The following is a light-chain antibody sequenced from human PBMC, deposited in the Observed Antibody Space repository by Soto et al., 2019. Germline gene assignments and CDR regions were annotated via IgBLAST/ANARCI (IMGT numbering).Light chain of an antibody. CDR3: QQRGKWPST. Sequence: EIVMTQSPATLSVSPGERVTLSCRASQSVSSNLAWYQQKPGQSPRLLIYGASTRATGIPARFSGSGSGTEFTLTISSLQSEDFAVYYCQQRGKWPSTFGPGTKVE. J-gene: IGKJ2*02. CDR2: GAS. CDR1: QSVSSN. V-gene: IGKV3-15*01.